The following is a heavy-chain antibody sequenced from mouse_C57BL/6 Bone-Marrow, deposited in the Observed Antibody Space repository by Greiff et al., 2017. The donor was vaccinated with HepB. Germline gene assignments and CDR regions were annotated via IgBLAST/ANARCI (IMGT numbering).Heavy chain of an antibody. CDR1: GYTFTSYW. CDR2: IDPSDSYT. D-gene: IGHD2-2*01. V-gene: IGHV1-69*01. J-gene: IGHJ4*01. Sequence: QVQLQQSGAELVMPGASVKLSCKASGYTFTSYWMHWVKQRPGQGLEWIGEIDPSDSYTNYNQKFKGKSTLTVDKSSSTAYMQRSSLTSEDSAVYYCARKGVGYGGYAMGYWGQGTSGTVSS. CDR3: ARKGVGYGGYAMGY.